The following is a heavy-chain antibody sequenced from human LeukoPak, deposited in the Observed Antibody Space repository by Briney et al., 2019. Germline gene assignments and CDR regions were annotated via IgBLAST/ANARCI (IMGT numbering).Heavy chain of an antibody. CDR2: ISGSGGST. Sequence: GGSLRLSCAASGFTFSSYAMSWVRQAPGKGLEWVSAISGSGGSTYYADSVKGRFTISRDNSKNTLYLQMNSLRAEDTAVYYCAKGGETATIMDYYFYYGMDVWGQGATVTVSS. J-gene: IGHJ6*02. D-gene: IGHD6-25*01. V-gene: IGHV3-23*01. CDR1: GFTFSSYA. CDR3: AKGGETATIMDYYFYYGMDV.